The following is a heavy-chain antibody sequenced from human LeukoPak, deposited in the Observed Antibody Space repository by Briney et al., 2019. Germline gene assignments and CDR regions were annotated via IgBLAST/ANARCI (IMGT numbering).Heavy chain of an antibody. CDR2: INYSGRT. V-gene: IGHV4-59*08. Sequence: SETLSLTCIVSGGSISRSYWSWIRQPPGKGLEWIGYINYSGRTEYNPSLQSRVTMSVDTSKDQFSLKLSSVTAADTAMYYCARIPGRGMAAAGHYWGQGTLVTVSS. J-gene: IGHJ4*02. D-gene: IGHD6-13*01. CDR1: GGSISRSY. CDR3: ARIPGRGMAAAGHY.